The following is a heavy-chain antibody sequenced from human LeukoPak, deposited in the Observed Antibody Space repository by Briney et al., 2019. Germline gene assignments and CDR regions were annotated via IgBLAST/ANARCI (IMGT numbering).Heavy chain of an antibody. J-gene: IGHJ3*02. Sequence: PGGSLRLSCAASGFTLSTYWMHWVRQGPGKGLVWVARINSDGSSTSYAESVKGRFTISRDNAKNTLYLQMNNLRAEDTAVYYCARRYNDSSGYKGAFEIWGQGTMATVSS. D-gene: IGHD3-22*01. CDR3: ARRYNDSSGYKGAFEI. CDR1: GFTLSTYW. V-gene: IGHV3-74*01. CDR2: INSDGSST.